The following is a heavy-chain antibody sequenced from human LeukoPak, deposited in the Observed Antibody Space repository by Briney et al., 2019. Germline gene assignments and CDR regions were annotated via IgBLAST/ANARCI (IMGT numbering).Heavy chain of an antibody. CDR3: TKRIDGAGSYYIDF. CDR2: IGGTDGTT. V-gene: IGHV3-23*01. J-gene: IGHJ4*02. D-gene: IGHD3-10*01. Sequence: GGSLRLSCAASGFTFRNYVMNWVRQAPGKGLEWASAIGGTDGTTFYAAFVKGRFTISRDNSRNTLYLQMNSLRAEDTAVYYCTKRIDGAGSYYIDFWGQGTVVTVSS. CDR1: GFTFRNYV.